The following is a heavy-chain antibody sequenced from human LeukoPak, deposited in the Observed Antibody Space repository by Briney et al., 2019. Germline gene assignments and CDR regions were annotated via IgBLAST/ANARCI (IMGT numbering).Heavy chain of an antibody. CDR1: GFTFSSYA. CDR2: ISGSGGST. J-gene: IGHJ4*02. D-gene: IGHD2-2*01. Sequence: GGSLRLSCAASGFTFSSYAMSWVRQAPGKGLEWVSAISGSGGSTYYADSVKGRFTISRDNSKNTLYLQMNSLRAEDTAVYYCAKSLGQLLPSGTQLFDYWGQGTLVTVSS. V-gene: IGHV3-23*01. CDR3: AKSLGQLLPSGTQLFDY.